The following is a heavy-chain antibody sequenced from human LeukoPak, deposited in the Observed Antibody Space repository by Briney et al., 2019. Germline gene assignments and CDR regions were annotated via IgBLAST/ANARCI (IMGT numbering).Heavy chain of an antibody. CDR3: AKDSSGTTSGY. CDR2: ISYDGSNK. CDR1: GFTFSSYA. V-gene: IGHV3-30-3*01. Sequence: GRSLRLSCAASGFTFSSYAMHWVRQAPGKGLEWVAVISYDGSNKYYADSVKGRFTISRDNSKNTLYLQMNSLRAEDTAVYYCAKDSSGTTSGYWGQGTLVTVSS. D-gene: IGHD1-7*01. J-gene: IGHJ4*02.